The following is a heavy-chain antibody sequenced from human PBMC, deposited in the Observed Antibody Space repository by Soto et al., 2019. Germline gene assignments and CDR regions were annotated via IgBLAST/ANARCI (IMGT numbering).Heavy chain of an antibody. CDR1: GGSISSSNYF. CDR3: ARTWGFTSPAEYFEY. D-gene: IGHD2-2*01. V-gene: IGHV4-39*01. J-gene: IGHJ4*02. CDR2: IFYTGTT. Sequence: PSETLSLTCAVSGGSISSSNYFWVWIRQPPGKGLEWIGSIFYTGTTYSKPSLKSRVTISVDTSKNQFSLKLISVTAADTAVYYCARTWGFTSPAEYFEYWGQGTPVTVSS.